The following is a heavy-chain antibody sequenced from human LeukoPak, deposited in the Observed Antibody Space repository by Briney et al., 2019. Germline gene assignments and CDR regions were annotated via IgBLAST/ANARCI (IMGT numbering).Heavy chain of an antibody. V-gene: IGHV4-61*02. CDR1: GGSISSGSYY. CDR2: XXXXXST. CDR3: ARDVYCSGGSCYSGAWFDP. Sequence: SETLSLTCTVSGGSISSGSYYWSWIRQPAGKXXXXXXXXXXXXSTNYNPSLKSRVTISVDTSKNQFSLKLSSVTAADTAVYYCARDVYCSGGSCYSGAWFDPWGQGSLVTVSS. D-gene: IGHD2-15*01. J-gene: IGHJ5*02.